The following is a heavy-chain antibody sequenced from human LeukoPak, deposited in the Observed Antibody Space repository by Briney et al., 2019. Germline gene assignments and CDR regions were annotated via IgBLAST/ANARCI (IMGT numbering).Heavy chain of an antibody. CDR2: IYYSGRT. J-gene: IGHJ4*02. V-gene: IGHV4-59*01. Sequence: SETLSLTCTVSGGSISSYYWSWIRQPPGKGLEWIGYIYYSGRTNYNPSLKSRVTISVDTSKNQFSLKLSSVTAADTAVYYCARGLSGSYFDYWGQGTLVTVSS. CDR3: ARGLSGSYFDY. CDR1: GGSISSYY. D-gene: IGHD1-26*01.